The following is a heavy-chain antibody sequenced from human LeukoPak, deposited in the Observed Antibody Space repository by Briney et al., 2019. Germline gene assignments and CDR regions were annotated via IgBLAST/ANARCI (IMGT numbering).Heavy chain of an antibody. V-gene: IGHV4-39*01. CDR1: GGSISSSSYY. J-gene: IGHJ4*02. CDR3: ARTVYSGYDSIDY. CDR2: IYYSGST. Sequence: PSETLSLTCTVSGGSISSSSYYWGWIRQPPGKGLEWIGSIYYSGSTYYNPSLKSRVTISVDTSKNQFSLKPSSVTAADTAVYYCARTVYSGYDSIDYWGQGTLVTVSS. D-gene: IGHD5-12*01.